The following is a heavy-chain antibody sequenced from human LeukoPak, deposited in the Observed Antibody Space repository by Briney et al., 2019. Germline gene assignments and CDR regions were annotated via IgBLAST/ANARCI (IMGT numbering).Heavy chain of an antibody. V-gene: IGHV1-2*06. Sequence: ASVKVSCKASGYTFTGYYMHWVRQAPGQGLEWMGRINPNSGGTNYAQKFQGRVTMTRDTSISTAYMELSRLRSDDTAVYYCARVISVGPIYYDSSGYYQYWGQGTLVTVSS. CDR1: GYTFTGYY. J-gene: IGHJ4*02. D-gene: IGHD3-22*01. CDR2: INPNSGGT. CDR3: ARVISVGPIYYDSSGYYQY.